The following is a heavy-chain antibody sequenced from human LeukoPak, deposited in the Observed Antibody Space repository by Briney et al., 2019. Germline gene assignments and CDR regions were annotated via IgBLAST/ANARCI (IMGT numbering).Heavy chain of an antibody. D-gene: IGHD5-24*01. CDR3: AREGEMATVTD. Sequence: PSDPLSLTCTVPGGAISSGRYYGSWIRQPGGEELAWIGLNYSRGSTNYMPTLKSRVTISVDTSKSQFSLKLSSVTAADTAVYYCAREGEMATVTDWGQGTLVTVSS. V-gene: IGHV4-61*02. J-gene: IGHJ4*02. CDR2: NYSRGST. CDR1: GGAISSGRYY.